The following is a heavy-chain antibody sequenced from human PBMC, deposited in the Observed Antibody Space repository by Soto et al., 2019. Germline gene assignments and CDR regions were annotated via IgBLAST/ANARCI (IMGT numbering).Heavy chain of an antibody. CDR2: INYSGNT. Sequence: PSETLSLTCIVSGGSIRGYYWSWIRQPPGKGLEWIGYINYSGNTNYNPSLKSRVTISVDTSKNQFSLKVTSVTAADTAVYYCARDMGQGYGERNWFDPWGRGTLVTVSS. CDR1: GGSIRGYY. D-gene: IGHD4-17*01. CDR3: ARDMGQGYGERNWFDP. J-gene: IGHJ5*02. V-gene: IGHV4-59*01.